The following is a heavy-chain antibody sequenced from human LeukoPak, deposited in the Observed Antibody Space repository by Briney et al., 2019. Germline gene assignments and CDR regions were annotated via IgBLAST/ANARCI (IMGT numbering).Heavy chain of an antibody. J-gene: IGHJ4*02. CDR1: GYTFTGYY. Sequence: ASVKVSCKASGYTFTGYYMHWVRQAPGQGLEWMGGIIPILGTANYAQKFQGRVTITADKSTSTAYMELSSLRSEDTAVYYCARDVDTAMGAMGYWGQGTLVTVSS. D-gene: IGHD5-18*01. V-gene: IGHV1-69*10. CDR2: IIPILGTA. CDR3: ARDVDTAMGAMGY.